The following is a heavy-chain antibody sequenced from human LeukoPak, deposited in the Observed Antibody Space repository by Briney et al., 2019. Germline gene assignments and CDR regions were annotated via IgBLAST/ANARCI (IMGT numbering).Heavy chain of an antibody. V-gene: IGHV1-69*05. D-gene: IGHD3-9*01. J-gene: IGHJ6*03. CDR3: ARGRHHILTGYYYYYYMDV. CDR1: GGTFSGYA. CDR2: IIPIFGTA. Sequence: ASVKVSCKASGGTFSGYAISWVRQAPGQGLEWMGGIIPIFGTANYAQKFQGRVTITTDESTSTAYMELSSLRSEDTAVYYCARGRHHILTGYYYYYYMDVWGKGTTVTVSS.